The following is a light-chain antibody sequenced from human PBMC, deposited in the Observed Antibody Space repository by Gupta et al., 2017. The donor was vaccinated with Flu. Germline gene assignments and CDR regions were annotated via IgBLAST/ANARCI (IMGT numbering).Light chain of an antibody. CDR2: NNN. CDR1: SSNIGSNS. CDR3: AALDGSLKGPV. V-gene: IGLV1-44*01. Sequence: QSVLTQPPSASGTPGQRGTISCSGSSSNIGSNSVNWYQQLPRTAPRLLIYNNNRRPSGAPDRFSGSKSGTSASLAISGLQSEDEAEYYCAALDGSLKGPVFGGGTKVTVL. J-gene: IGLJ2*01.